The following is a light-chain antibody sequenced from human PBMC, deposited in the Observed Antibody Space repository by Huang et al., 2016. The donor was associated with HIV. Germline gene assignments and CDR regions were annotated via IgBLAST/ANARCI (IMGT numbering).Light chain of an antibody. CDR3: MQSIQYPLT. CDR1: QSLLYSGGQTY. J-gene: IGKJ4*01. V-gene: IGKV2D-29*01. CDR2: EVS. Sequence: DVVMTQTPLSLSVTPGQPASISCKSSQSLLYSGGQTYLFWFLQKPGQPPQRLIYEVSKRFSGVPDRFRGSGSGTDFTLKISRVEAEDAGVYYCMQSIQYPLTFGGGTKVEIK.